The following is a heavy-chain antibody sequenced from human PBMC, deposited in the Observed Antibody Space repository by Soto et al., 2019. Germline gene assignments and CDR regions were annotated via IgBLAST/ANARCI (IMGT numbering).Heavy chain of an antibody. CDR2: IIPIFGTA. J-gene: IGHJ4*02. Sequence: PSVKVSCKASGYTFTSYGISWVRQAPGQGLEWMGGIIPIFGTANYAQKFQGRVTITADESTSTAYMELSSLRSEDTAVYYCAKLGSSSWYAPSGYWGQGTLVTVSS. CDR1: GYTFTSYG. V-gene: IGHV1-69*13. D-gene: IGHD6-13*01. CDR3: AKLGSSSWYAPSGY.